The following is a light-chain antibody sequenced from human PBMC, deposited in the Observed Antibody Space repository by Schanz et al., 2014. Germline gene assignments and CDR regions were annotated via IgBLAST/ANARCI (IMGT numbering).Light chain of an antibody. J-gene: IGLJ3*02. CDR3: STWDDILNGQGV. V-gene: IGLV1-36*01. CDR1: SSNIGNNA. Sequence: QSVLTQPPSVSEAPRQRVTISCSGSSSNIGNNAVNWYQQLPGKAPKLLIYYDDLLPSGVSDRFSGSKSGTSASLAISGLQSEDEADYYCSTWDDILNGQGVFGGGTKLTVL. CDR2: YDD.